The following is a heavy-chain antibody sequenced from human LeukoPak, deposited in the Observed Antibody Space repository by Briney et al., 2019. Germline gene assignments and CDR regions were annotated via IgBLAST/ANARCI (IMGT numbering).Heavy chain of an antibody. V-gene: IGHV1-18*01. CDR3: AREWYCSGGSCYGGWFDP. D-gene: IGHD2-15*01. CDR2: ISAYNGNT. CDR1: GYTFTSYG. J-gene: IGHJ5*02. Sequence: ASVKVSCKASGYTFTSYGISWVRQAPGQGLEWMGWISAYNGNTNYAQKLQGRVTITTDTSTSTAYMELRSLRSDDTAVYYCAREWYCSGGSCYGGWFDPWGQGTLVTVSS.